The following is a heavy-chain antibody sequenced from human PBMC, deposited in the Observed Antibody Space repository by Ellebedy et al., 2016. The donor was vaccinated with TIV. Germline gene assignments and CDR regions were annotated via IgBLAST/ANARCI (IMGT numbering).Heavy chain of an antibody. J-gene: IGHJ6*02. Sequence: GESLKISCTASGFIFNNYWMSWVRQAPGKGLEWVANIKQDGSEKYYVDSVKGRFTISRDNADNSLYLQMNSLRAEDTAVYYCARGGYNYGKKYYYYYGMDVWGQGTTVTVSS. V-gene: IGHV3-7*03. D-gene: IGHD5-18*01. CDR1: GFIFNNYW. CDR3: ARGGYNYGKKYYYYYGMDV. CDR2: IKQDGSEK.